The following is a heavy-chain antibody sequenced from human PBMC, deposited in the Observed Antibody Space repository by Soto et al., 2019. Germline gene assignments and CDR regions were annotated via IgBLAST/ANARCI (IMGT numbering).Heavy chain of an antibody. J-gene: IGHJ5*02. D-gene: IGHD3-10*01. V-gene: IGHV6-1*01. CDR2: TYYRSRFFI. CDR3: VRDRYSSSGWFDP. Sequence: QTLSLTCAISGDSVSSYSAAWNWIRQSPSGGLEWLGRTYYRSRFFIDYAESVKSRIIINPDTSKNQFSLQLKSVTPEDTAVYYCVRDRYSSSGWFDPWGQGTPVTVSS. CDR1: GDSVSSYSAA.